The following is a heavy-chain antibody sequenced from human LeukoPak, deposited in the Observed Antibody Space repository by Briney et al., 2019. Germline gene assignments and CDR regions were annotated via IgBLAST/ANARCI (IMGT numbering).Heavy chain of an antibody. CDR2: IYYSGST. CDR1: GGSISSYY. Sequence: PSETLSLTCTVSGGSISSYYWSWTRQPPGKGLEWIGYIYYSGSTNYNPSLKSRVTISVDTSKNQFSLKLSSVTAADTAVYYCARVVVYDFWSGYYTSSWFDPWGQGTLVTVSS. V-gene: IGHV4-59*01. CDR3: ARVVVYDFWSGYYTSSWFDP. J-gene: IGHJ5*02. D-gene: IGHD3-3*01.